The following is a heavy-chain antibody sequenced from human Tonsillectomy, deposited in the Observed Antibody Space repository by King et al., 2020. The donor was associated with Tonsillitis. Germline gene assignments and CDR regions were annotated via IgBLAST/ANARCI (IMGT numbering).Heavy chain of an antibody. J-gene: IGHJ6*03. CDR3: AKNYYGSGSYYHDDYMDV. Sequence: VQLVESGGGVVQPGGSLRLSCAASGFTFDDYAMHWVRQAPGKGLEWVSLISGDGGSTSYADSVKGRFTISRDNSKNSLFLQMNSLRTEDTALYYCAKNYYGSGSYYHDDYMDVWGKGTTVTVSS. CDR1: GFTFDDYA. D-gene: IGHD3-10*01. V-gene: IGHV3-43*02. CDR2: ISGDGGST.